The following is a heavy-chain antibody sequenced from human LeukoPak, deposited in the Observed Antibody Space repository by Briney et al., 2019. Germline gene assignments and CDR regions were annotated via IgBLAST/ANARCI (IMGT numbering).Heavy chain of an antibody. V-gene: IGHV3-23*01. CDR3: AKATYTSSWNLYFDY. J-gene: IGHJ4*02. Sequence: PGGSLRLSCAASGFTFSNYAMSWVRQAPGKGLEWVSTLSGSGYSTYYADSVKGRLTISRDSSKNTLFLQMNSLRAEDTAVYYCAKATYTSSWNLYFDYWGQGTLVTVSS. CDR1: GFTFSNYA. D-gene: IGHD6-13*01. CDR2: LSGSGYST.